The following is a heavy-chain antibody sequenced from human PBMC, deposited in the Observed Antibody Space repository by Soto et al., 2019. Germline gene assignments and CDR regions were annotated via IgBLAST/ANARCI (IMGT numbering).Heavy chain of an antibody. CDR2: IFSNDEK. Sequence: QVTLKESGPVLVNPTETLTLTCTVSGFSLSNARMGVSWIRQPPGKALEWLAHIFSNDEKSYSTSLKSRLTISKVTSKSQVILTLTNMDPVDTATYYCARQPRTYYYFGMDVWGQGTTVTVSS. CDR1: GFSLSNARMG. V-gene: IGHV2-26*01. J-gene: IGHJ6*02. CDR3: ARQPRTYYYFGMDV.